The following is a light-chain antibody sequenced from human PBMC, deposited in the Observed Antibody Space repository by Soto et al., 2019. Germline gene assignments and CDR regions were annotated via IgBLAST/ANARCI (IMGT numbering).Light chain of an antibody. J-gene: IGKJ1*01. V-gene: IGKV3-20*01. CDR2: GAS. CDR3: QQYGRTPRT. CDR1: QTGSSSS. Sequence: DIVMTQSPAALSVSPREGATLSCRARQTGSSSSLAWYQQKSGQAPRLLIFGASTRAAGFPDRFSGSGSGTDFTLTISRLEPEDFAVYYCQQYGRTPRTFGQGTKVDI.